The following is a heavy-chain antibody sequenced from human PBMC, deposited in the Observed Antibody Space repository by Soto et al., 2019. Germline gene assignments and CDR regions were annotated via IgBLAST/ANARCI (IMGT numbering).Heavy chain of an antibody. CDR3: ATSQKGYNWNYFDH. CDR2: VFYTGFT. Sequence: PSDTLPLTCAFSGSSISCSYYYWAWLRQSPGKGPEWIGSVFYTGFTSYNPSLESRVSVSVDTSKSQFSLKLSAVTAADTAVYYCATSQKGYNWNYFDHWGQGALVNVSS. J-gene: IGHJ4*02. CDR1: GSSISCSYYY. V-gene: IGHV4-39*01. D-gene: IGHD1-20*01.